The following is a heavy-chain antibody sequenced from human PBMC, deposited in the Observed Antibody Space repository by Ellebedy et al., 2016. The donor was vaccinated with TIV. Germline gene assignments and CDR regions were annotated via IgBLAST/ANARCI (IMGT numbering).Heavy chain of an antibody. CDR2: ICYSGST. CDR3: ARLPLLGRYNWFDP. CDR1: GASISSYY. Sequence: MPGGSLRLSCTVSGASISSYYWSWIRQPQGKGLEWIGYICYSGSTNYNPSLKSRITISVDSSKNQFSLRLSSVTAADTAVYYCARLPLLGRYNWFDPWGQGTLVTVSS. J-gene: IGHJ5*02. V-gene: IGHV4-59*08. D-gene: IGHD2-15*01.